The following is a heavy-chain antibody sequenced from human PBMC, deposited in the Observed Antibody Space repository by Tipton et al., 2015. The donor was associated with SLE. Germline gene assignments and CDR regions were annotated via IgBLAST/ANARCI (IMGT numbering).Heavy chain of an antibody. CDR2: ISGYNGDT. J-gene: IGHJ4*02. CDR1: GYNFIGYG. CDR3: ARDLKEGINY. V-gene: IGHV1-18*01. D-gene: IGHD3-3*02. Sequence: QVQLVQSGAEVKKPGASVKVACKTSGYNFIGYGISWVRQAPGQGLEWMGWISGYNGDTNYAQKFQGRLTMTTDTSTSTAYMELRSLRSDDTAVYYCARDLKEGINYWGQGTLVTVSS.